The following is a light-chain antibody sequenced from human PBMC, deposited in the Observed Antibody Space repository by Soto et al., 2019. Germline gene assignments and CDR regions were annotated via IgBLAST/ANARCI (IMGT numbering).Light chain of an antibody. CDR3: QQYGSSLPYT. CDR2: GAS. Sequence: EIVLTQSPGTLSLSPGERATLSCRASQSVSSSFIAWYQQIPGQAPRVLIFGASSRATGIPDRFSGSGSGTVFTLPISRLEPDDFGMYYCQQYGSSLPYTFGQGTKLEIK. V-gene: IGKV3-20*01. J-gene: IGKJ2*01. CDR1: QSVSSSF.